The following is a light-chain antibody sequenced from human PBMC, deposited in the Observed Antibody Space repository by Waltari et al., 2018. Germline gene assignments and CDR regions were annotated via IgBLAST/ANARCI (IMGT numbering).Light chain of an antibody. Sequence: QSVLTQPPSVSGAPGQRVPISCTGSSSNIGAGYDVHWFQQLPGTAPKLLIYGNNNRPPGVPDRFSGSKSGTSASLAISGLQAEDEADYHCQSYDSSLSGAWVFGGGTKLTVL. CDR3: QSYDSSLSGAWV. J-gene: IGLJ3*02. CDR2: GNN. V-gene: IGLV1-40*01. CDR1: SSNIGAGYD.